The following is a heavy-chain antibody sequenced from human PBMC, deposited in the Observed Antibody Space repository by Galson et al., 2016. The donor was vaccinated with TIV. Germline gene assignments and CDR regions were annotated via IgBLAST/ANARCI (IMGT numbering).Heavy chain of an antibody. CDR1: GYSFTNYW. CDR2: IHLRDLET. J-gene: IGHJ4*02. D-gene: IGHD3-22*01. CDR3: ARVVTSTSPFDY. V-gene: IGHV5-51*03. Sequence: QSGAEVKKPGESLKISCKGSGYSFTNYWIGWVRQMPGKGLEWMGIIHLRDLETRYSPSFQGQVTISADKSISTAYLQWSSLKASDTAMYFCARVVTSTSPFDYWGQGTLVTVSS.